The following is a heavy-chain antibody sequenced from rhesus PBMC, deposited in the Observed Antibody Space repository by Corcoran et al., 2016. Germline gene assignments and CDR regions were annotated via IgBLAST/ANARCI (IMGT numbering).Heavy chain of an antibody. CDR1: GGSISSNY. V-gene: IGHV4-160*01. Sequence: QVQLQESGPGLVKPSETLSLTCAVSGGSISSNYWSWIRQPPGKGPAWIGRYYGRGGSTDYNPSLKSRVTISTDTSKNQFSLKLSSVTAADTAVYYCASTTTYSGGWRVYFDYWGQGVLVTVSS. CDR3: ASTTTYSGGWRVYFDY. J-gene: IGHJ4*01. D-gene: IGHD6-37*01. CDR2: YYGRGGST.